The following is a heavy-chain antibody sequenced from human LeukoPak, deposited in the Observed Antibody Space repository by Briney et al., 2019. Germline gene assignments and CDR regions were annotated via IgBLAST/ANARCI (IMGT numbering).Heavy chain of an antibody. Sequence: ASVKVSCKASGYTFTSYGISWVRQAPGQGLEWMGWISAYNGNTNYAQKLQGRVTMTTDTSTSTAYMELRSLRSDDTAVYYCARPAYYDSSGDVIDYWGQGTLVTVSS. CDR3: ARPAYYDSSGDVIDY. CDR2: ISAYNGNT. J-gene: IGHJ4*02. D-gene: IGHD3-22*01. V-gene: IGHV1-18*01. CDR1: GYTFTSYG.